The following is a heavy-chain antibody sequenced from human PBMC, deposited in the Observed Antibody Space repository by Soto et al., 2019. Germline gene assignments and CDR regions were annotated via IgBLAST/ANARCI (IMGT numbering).Heavy chain of an antibody. CDR3: ARVPNFFEYSSPTTAYHFDY. Sequence: QVQLVQSGAEVKNPGASVKVSCRTSGYTFTDYYLHWVRQAPGQGLEWMGWINPQSGGTNYAQRFRDWVTLTRDLSIRTAYMELSRLKSDSTAVYYCARVPNFFEYSSPTTAYHFDYWGQGTLVTVSS. D-gene: IGHD6-6*01. J-gene: IGHJ4*02. V-gene: IGHV1-2*04. CDR2: INPQSGGT. CDR1: GYTFTDYY.